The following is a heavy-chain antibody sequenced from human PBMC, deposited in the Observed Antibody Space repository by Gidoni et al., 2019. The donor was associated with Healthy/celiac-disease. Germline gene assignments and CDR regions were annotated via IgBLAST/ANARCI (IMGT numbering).Heavy chain of an antibody. V-gene: IGHV3-23*01. D-gene: IGHD6-19*01. CDR3: AKGIAVAGWVGWFDY. J-gene: IGHJ4*02. Sequence: EVQLLESGGGLVQPGGSLRLSCAASGFTFTSYAMSWVRQAPGKGLEWVSAISGSVGSTYYADSVKGRFTISRDNSKNTLYLQMNSLRAEDTAVYYCAKGIAVAGWVGWFDYWGQGTLVTVSS. CDR2: ISGSVGST. CDR1: GFTFTSYA.